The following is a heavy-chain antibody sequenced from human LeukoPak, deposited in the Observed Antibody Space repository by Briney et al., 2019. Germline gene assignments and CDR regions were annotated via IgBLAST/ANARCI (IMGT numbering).Heavy chain of an antibody. V-gene: IGHV3-64D*06. CDR1: GFTFSSYA. CDR2: TSSNGGST. CDR3: VIGRAGVVVPAAIDAFDI. Sequence: GGSLRLSCSASGFTFSSYAMHWVRQAPGKGLEYVSATSSNGGSTYYADSVKGRFTISRDNSKNTLYLQMSSLRAEDTAVYYCVIGRAGVVVPAAIDAFDIWGQGTMVTVSS. J-gene: IGHJ3*02. D-gene: IGHD2-2*01.